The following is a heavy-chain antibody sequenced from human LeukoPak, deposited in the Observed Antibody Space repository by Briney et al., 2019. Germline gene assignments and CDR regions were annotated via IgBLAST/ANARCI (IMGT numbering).Heavy chain of an antibody. CDR3: ARDRYSSSWSTRANWFDP. J-gene: IGHJ5*02. V-gene: IGHV4-39*02. CDR1: GGSISSSSYY. CDR2: IYYSGST. D-gene: IGHD6-13*01. Sequence: SETLSLTCTVSGGSISSSSYYWGWIRQPPGKGLEWIGSIYYSGSTYYNPSLKSRVTISVDTSKNQFSLKLSSVTAADTAVYYCARDRYSSSWSTRANWFDPWGQGTLVTVSS.